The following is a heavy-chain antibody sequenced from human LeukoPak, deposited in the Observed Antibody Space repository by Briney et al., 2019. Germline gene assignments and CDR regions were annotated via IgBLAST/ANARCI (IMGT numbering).Heavy chain of an antibody. CDR1: GFTFREYS. Sequence: PGGSLRLSCAASGFTFREYSMSWVRQAPGKGLEWVSYFSDSSSTIYYADSVKGRFTISRDNAQNSLYLQMNSLRAEDTAVYYCARRHGSGWFYFDYWGQGTLVTVSS. D-gene: IGHD6-19*01. CDR3: ARRHGSGWFYFDY. CDR2: FSDSSSTI. V-gene: IGHV3-11*04. J-gene: IGHJ4*02.